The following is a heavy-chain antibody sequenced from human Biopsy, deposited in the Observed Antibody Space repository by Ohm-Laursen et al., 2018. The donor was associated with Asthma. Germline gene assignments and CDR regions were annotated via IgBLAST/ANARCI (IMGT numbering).Heavy chain of an antibody. CDR3: VRDGTDDAFDI. J-gene: IGHJ3*02. V-gene: IGHV3-30*01. CDR2: ISKDASTQ. D-gene: IGHD1-1*01. Sequence: SLRLSCAASGFSFSNFAIHWVRPAPGKGLDWVGVISKDASTQDYADSVKGRFTMARDNSKNTLDLQMNSLREEDTAVYYCVRDGTDDAFDIWGQGTVVSVSS. CDR1: GFSFSNFA.